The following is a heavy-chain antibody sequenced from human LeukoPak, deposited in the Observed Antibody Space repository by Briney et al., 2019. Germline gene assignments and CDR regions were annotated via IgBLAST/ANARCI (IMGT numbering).Heavy chain of an antibody. V-gene: IGHV3-23*01. J-gene: IGHJ3*02. Sequence: GGSLRLSCAASGFTFSSYAMSWVRQAPGKGLEWVSAISGSGGSTYYADSVKGRFTISRDNSKNTLYLQMNSLRAEDTAVYYCAKSRGIVGATNVAFDIWGQGTMVTVSS. CDR2: ISGSGGST. D-gene: IGHD1-26*01. CDR3: AKSRGIVGATNVAFDI. CDR1: GFTFSSYA.